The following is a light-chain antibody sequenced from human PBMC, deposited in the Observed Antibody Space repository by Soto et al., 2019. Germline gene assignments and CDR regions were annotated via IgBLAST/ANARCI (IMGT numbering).Light chain of an antibody. V-gene: IGKV3-15*01. Sequence: EIVMTQSPATLSVSPGERATLSCRASQSVTSNLAWYQQKPGQAPRLLIYGASTRATGIPARFSGSGSGTEFTLTITGLQSEDCAVYYCQQCNNWPSTFGPGTRLGIK. CDR2: GAS. CDR3: QQCNNWPST. CDR1: QSVTSN. J-gene: IGKJ5*01.